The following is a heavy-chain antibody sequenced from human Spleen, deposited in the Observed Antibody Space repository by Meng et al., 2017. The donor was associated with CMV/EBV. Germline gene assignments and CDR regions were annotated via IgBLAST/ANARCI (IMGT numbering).Heavy chain of an antibody. V-gene: IGHV4-38-2*02. CDR3: ARDWNVDIVVSFDL. D-gene: IGHD5-12*01. Sequence: SQTLSLTCGVSGYSISSGYYWGWIRQPPGKGLEWIGSIYHSGSTYYNPSLKSRVTISVDTSKNQFSLKLTSVTAADTAVYYCARDWNVDIVVSFDLWGQGTLVTVSS. CDR1: GYSISSGYY. CDR2: IYHSGST. J-gene: IGHJ4*02.